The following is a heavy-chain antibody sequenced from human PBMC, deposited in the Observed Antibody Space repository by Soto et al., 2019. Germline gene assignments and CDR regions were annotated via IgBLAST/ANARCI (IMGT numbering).Heavy chain of an antibody. D-gene: IGHD5-12*01. CDR2: FDPEDDET. CDR1: GYTLTELS. V-gene: IGHV1-24*01. Sequence: GASVTVSCKVSGYTLTELSMHWVRQAPGKGLEWMGGFDPEDDETIYAQKFQGRVTMTEDTSTDTANKELSSLRSEDTALYYGATDYDSRTYYYYGMDVGGQGTTVTVSS. CDR3: ATDYDSRTYYYYGMDV. J-gene: IGHJ6*02.